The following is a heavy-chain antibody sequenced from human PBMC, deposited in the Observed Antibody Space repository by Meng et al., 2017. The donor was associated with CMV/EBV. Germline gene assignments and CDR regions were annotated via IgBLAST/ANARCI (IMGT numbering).Heavy chain of an antibody. Sequence: ASGFTFSSYAMHWVRQAPGKGLEYVSAISSNGGSTYYADSVKSRFTISRDNSKNTLYLQMGSLRAEDMAVYYCAREPYDSSGYYYDYWGQGTLVTVSS. J-gene: IGHJ4*02. CDR2: ISSNGGST. CDR1: GFTFSSYA. CDR3: AREPYDSSGYYYDY. D-gene: IGHD3-22*01. V-gene: IGHV3-64*02.